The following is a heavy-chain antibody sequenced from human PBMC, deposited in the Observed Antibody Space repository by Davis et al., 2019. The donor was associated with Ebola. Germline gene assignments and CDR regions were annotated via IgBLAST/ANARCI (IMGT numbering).Heavy chain of an antibody. CDR2: IRSKANSYAT. CDR3: TTSIVVVPAALY. J-gene: IGHJ4*02. Sequence: GESLKISCAASGFTFSGSATHWVRQASGKGLEWVGRIRSKANSYATAYAASVKGRFTISRDDSKNTAYLQMNSLKTEDTAVYYCTTSIVVVPAALYWGQGTLVTVSS. D-gene: IGHD2-2*01. CDR1: GFTFSGSA. V-gene: IGHV3-73*01.